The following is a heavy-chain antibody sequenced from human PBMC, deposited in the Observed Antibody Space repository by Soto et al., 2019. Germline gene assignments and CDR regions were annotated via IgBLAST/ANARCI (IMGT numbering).Heavy chain of an antibody. D-gene: IGHD5-18*01. CDR2: IPYDRGNS. Sequence: QVHLVESGGGVVQPGRSLRLSCAASGFTFSSYGMYWVRQAPGRGLEWVAFIPYDRGNSYYADSVKGRFTISRDNSKNTLYLQMNRLTAEDTAVYYCAKDREYSYGYADYWGQGVLVTVSS. J-gene: IGHJ4*02. CDR1: GFTFSSYG. CDR3: AKDREYSYGYADY. V-gene: IGHV3-30*18.